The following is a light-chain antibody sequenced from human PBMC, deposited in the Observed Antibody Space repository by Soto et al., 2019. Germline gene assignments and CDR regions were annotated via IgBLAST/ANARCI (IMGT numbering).Light chain of an antibody. CDR3: QQYGXSSPWT. CDR2: KAS. J-gene: IGKJ1*01. CDR1: QSVGSW. Sequence: DIQMTQSPSTLSASVGDRVTITCRASQSVGSWLAWYQQKPGKAPKLLIYKASSLESGVPSRFSGSGSGTEFSLTISSLQPDDFASXHCQQYGXSSPWTFGQGTKVEIK. V-gene: IGKV1-5*03.